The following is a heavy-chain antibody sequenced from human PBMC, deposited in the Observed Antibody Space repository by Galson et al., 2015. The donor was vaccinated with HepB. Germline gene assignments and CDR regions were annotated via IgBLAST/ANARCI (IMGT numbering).Heavy chain of an antibody. Sequence: TLSLTCAVYGGSFSGYYWSWIRQPPGKGLEWIGEINHSGSTNYNPPLKSRVTISVDTSKNQFSLKLSSVTAADTAVYYCARGARYYYGSGLGVWFDPWGQGTLVTVSS. J-gene: IGHJ5*02. D-gene: IGHD3-10*01. CDR2: INHSGST. V-gene: IGHV4-34*01. CDR1: GGSFSGYY. CDR3: ARGARYYYGSGLGVWFDP.